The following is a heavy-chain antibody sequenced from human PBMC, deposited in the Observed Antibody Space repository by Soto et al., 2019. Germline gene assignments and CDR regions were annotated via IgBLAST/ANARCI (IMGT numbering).Heavy chain of an antibody. CDR3: AKDQFKANGQFDAFDV. V-gene: IGHV3-23*01. D-gene: IGHD2-8*01. Sequence: EVQLLESGGGLVQSGGSLRLSCVASRFTFSDYAMSWVRQAPGKGLEWVSAIGGDGVNEHYTDSVKGRFTISRDNSRNTLYLQMNSLRAEDTAMHYCAKDQFKANGQFDAFDVWGQGTVVTVSS. CDR1: RFTFSDYA. J-gene: IGHJ3*01. CDR2: IGGDGVNE.